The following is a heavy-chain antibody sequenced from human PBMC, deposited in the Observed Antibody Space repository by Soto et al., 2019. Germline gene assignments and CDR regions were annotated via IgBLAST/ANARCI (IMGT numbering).Heavy chain of an antibody. V-gene: IGHV3-7*04. CDR2: IKQDGSEK. J-gene: IGHJ4*02. Sequence: PGGSLRLSCAASGFTFTSYWMSWVRQAPGKGLEWVANIKQDGSEKYYVDSVKGRFTISRDNAKTSLYLQMNSLRAEDTAVYYCARDYYDSSGYYPRFDYWGQGTLVTVSS. D-gene: IGHD3-22*01. CDR1: GFTFTSYW. CDR3: ARDYYDSSGYYPRFDY.